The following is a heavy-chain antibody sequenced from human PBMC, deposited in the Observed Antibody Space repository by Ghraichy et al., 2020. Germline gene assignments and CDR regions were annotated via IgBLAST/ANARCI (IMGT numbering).Heavy chain of an antibody. CDR2: IKSKTDGGTT. Sequence: GGSLRLSCAASGFTFSNAWMSWVRQAPGKGLEWVGRIKSKTDGGTTDYAAPVKGRFTISRDDSKNTLYLQMNSLKTEDTAVYYCTTFGGNCLYGMDVWGQGTTVTVSS. V-gene: IGHV3-15*01. D-gene: IGHD3-10*01. J-gene: IGHJ6*02. CDR1: GFTFSNAW. CDR3: TTFGGNCLYGMDV.